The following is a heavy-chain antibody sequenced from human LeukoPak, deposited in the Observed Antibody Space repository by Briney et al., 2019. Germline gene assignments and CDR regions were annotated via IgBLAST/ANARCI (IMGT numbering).Heavy chain of an antibody. CDR2: IIPIFGTA. Sequence: GASVKLSCNASGGTFSSYAISWVRQAPGQGLEWMGRIIPIFGTANYAQKFQGRVTITADKSTSTAYMELSSLRSEDTAVYYCARDETGQLVPWFDPWGQGTLVTVSS. CDR1: GGTFSSYA. V-gene: IGHV1-69*06. CDR3: ARDETGQLVPWFDP. D-gene: IGHD6-6*01. J-gene: IGHJ5*02.